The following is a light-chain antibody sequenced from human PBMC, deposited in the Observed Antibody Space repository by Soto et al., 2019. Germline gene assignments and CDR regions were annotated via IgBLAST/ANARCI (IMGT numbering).Light chain of an antibody. J-gene: IGKJ2*01. CDR2: DAS. CDR3: QQYNSYSYT. Sequence: DIQMTQSPSTLSASVGDRVTITCRARQRISSWLAWYQQKPGKAPKLLIYDASSLESGVPSRFSGSGSGTEFTLTISSLQPDDFATYYCQQYNSYSYTFGQGTKLEIK. V-gene: IGKV1-5*01. CDR1: QRISSW.